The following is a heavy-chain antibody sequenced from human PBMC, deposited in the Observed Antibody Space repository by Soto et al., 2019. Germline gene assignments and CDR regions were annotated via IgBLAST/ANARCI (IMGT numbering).Heavy chain of an antibody. Sequence: XAPAPVTRTQSLTTTLTYSGFSLSTSAVRMLWIRQPPEKALGWLALIYWNDVKSYSPSLTSTLTIAKDTSKIQVVFTMTNMCHVDKATYYCAHFPPIRVVLAQYLDYWGQGTLDTVSS. V-gene: IGHV2-5*01. CDR2: IYWNDVK. CDR3: AHFPPIRVVLAQYLDY. CDR1: GFSLSTSAVR. J-gene: IGHJ4*02. D-gene: IGHD2-21*01.